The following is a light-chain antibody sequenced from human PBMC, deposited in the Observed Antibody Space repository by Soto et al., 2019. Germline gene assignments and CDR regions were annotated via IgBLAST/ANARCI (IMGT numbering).Light chain of an antibody. J-gene: IGKJ4*01. Sequence: EIVLTQSPGTLSLSPGERATLSCRASQSVSSSYLAWYQQKPGQAPRLLIYGASSRATGIPDRFSGSGSGTDFTLTISRLEPADFAVYSCQQYGSSPLPFGEGTKVEIK. CDR1: QSVSSSY. CDR2: GAS. CDR3: QQYGSSPLP. V-gene: IGKV3-20*01.